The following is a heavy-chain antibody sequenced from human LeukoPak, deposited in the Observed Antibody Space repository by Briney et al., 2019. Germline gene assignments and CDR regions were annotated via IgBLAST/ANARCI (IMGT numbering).Heavy chain of an antibody. V-gene: IGHV1-46*01. CDR2: INPSGGST. CDR3: ARDLNYYDSSGPNGY. J-gene: IGHJ4*02. D-gene: IGHD3-22*01. CDR1: GYTFTSYY. Sequence: ASVKVSCKASGYTFTSYYMHWVRQAPGQGLEWVGIINPSGGSTSYAQKFQGRVTMTRDTSTSTVYMELSSLRSEDTAVYYCARDLNYYDSSGPNGYWGQGTLVTVSS.